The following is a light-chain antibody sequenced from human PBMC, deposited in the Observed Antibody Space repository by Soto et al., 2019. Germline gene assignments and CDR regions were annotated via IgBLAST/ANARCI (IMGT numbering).Light chain of an antibody. V-gene: IGKV3-20*01. Sequence: EIVLTQSPGTLSLSPGERATLSCRASQSVSSSYLAGYQQKPGQAPRLLVYGASSRATGIPDRFSGSGSGTDFTLTISRLEPEDFAVYYCQQYGSSWYTFGQGNKLEIK. CDR2: GAS. CDR3: QQYGSSWYT. CDR1: QSVSSSY. J-gene: IGKJ2*01.